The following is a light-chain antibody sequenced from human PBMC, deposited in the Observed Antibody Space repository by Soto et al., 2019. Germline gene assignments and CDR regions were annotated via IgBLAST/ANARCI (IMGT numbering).Light chain of an antibody. J-gene: IGKJ4*01. CDR3: QHYNKLPLT. Sequence: EIVMTQSPATLSVSPGEGATLSCRASQSVRSDLAWYQHKPGLAPRLLIYGVSTRATGIPVRFSGSGSGTEFTLSISSLQSEDSAIYYCQHYNKLPLTFGGGTKVDIK. CDR1: QSVRSD. V-gene: IGKV3-15*01. CDR2: GVS.